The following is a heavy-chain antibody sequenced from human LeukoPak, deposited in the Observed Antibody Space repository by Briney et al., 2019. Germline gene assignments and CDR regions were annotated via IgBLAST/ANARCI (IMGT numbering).Heavy chain of an antibody. CDR1: GYSFTNYW. CDR2: IYPGDSDS. J-gene: IGHJ2*01. V-gene: IGHV5-51*01. D-gene: IGHD2-2*01. Sequence: GESLKISCEGSGYSFTNYWIGWVRQMPGKGLEWMGLIYPGDSDSRYSPSFQGQVTISADKSISTTYLQWSSLKASDTAIYYCARLFSTTLWYFDLWGRGTLVTVSS. CDR3: ARLFSTTLWYFDL.